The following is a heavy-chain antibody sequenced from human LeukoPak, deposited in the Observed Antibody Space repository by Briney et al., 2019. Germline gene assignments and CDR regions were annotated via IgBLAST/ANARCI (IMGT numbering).Heavy chain of an antibody. Sequence: GGSLRLSCAASGFTFSSYGMHWVRQAPGKGLEWVAFIRYDGSNKYYADSVKGRFTISRDNSKNTLYLQMNSLRAEDTAVYYCAKPRGLESSTKAFDYWGQGTLVTVSS. CDR1: GFTFSSYG. D-gene: IGHD6-13*01. CDR2: IRYDGSNK. V-gene: IGHV3-30*02. J-gene: IGHJ4*02. CDR3: AKPRGLESSTKAFDY.